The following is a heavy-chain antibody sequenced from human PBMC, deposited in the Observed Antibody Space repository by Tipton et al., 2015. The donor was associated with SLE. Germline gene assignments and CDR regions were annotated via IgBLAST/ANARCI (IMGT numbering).Heavy chain of an antibody. J-gene: IGHJ4*02. V-gene: IGHV3-33*01. CDR2: IWYDGSNK. CDR1: GFTFNNYG. CDR3: ARDAKGPFDF. Sequence: SLRLSCAASGFTFNNYGMHWVRQAPGKGLEWVTVIWYDGSNKYYADSVKGRFTISRDNFKNTVYLQMNSLRVEDTAMYYCARDAKGPFDFWGQGSLVIVSS.